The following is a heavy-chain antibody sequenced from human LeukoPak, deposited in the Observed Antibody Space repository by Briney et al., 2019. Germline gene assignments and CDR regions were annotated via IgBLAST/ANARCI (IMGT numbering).Heavy chain of an antibody. CDR3: ARQDDYDSSGYVGYYFDY. J-gene: IGHJ4*02. CDR2: INHSGST. CDR1: GGSSSGYY. Sequence: PSETLSLTCAVYGGSSSGYYWNWIRQPLGKGLEWIGEINHSGSTNYNPSLKSRVTISVDTSKNQFSLKLSSVTAADTAVYYCARQDDYDSSGYVGYYFDYWGQGTLVTVSS. D-gene: IGHD3-22*01. V-gene: IGHV4-34*01.